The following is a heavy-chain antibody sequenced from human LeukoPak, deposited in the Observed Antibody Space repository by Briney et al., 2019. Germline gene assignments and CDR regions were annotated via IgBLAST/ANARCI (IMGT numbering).Heavy chain of an antibody. CDR2: ISSSNYI. CDR3: ARDVGASAPDAFDI. CDR1: GFTFSSYV. V-gene: IGHV3-21*01. J-gene: IGHJ3*02. D-gene: IGHD1-26*01. Sequence: GGSLRLSCAASGFTFSSYVMTWVRQAPGKGLEWVSAISSSNYIYYADSVKGRFTISRDNAKNSLYLQMNSLRAEDTDVYYCARDVGASAPDAFDIWGQGTMVTVSS.